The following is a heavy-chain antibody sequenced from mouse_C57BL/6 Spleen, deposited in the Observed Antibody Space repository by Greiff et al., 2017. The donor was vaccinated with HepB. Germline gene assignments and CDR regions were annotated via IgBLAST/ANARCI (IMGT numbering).Heavy chain of an antibody. CDR2: INPNNGGT. D-gene: IGHD1-2*01. CDR1: GYTFTDYY. J-gene: IGHJ1*03. CDR3: ARGDGRAYWYFDV. V-gene: IGHV1-26*01. Sequence: EVQLQQSGPELVKPGASVKISCKASGYTFTDYYMNWVKQSHGKSLEWIGDINPNNGGTSYNQKFKGKATLTVDKSSSTAYMELRSLPSEDSAVYYCARGDGRAYWYFDVWGTGTTVTVSS.